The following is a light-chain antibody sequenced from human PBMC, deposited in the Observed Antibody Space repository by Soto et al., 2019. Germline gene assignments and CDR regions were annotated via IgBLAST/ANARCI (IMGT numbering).Light chain of an antibody. V-gene: IGKV1-9*01. CDR2: AAS. J-gene: IGKJ3*01. Sequence: TQSPATLSVSPGERATLSCRASQSVSSNLAWYQQKPGKAPKLLIYAASTLQSGVPSRFSGSGSGTDFTLTISSLQPEDFATYYCQQLNSYLPFTFGPGTKVDIK. CDR3: QQLNSYLPFT. CDR1: QSVSSN.